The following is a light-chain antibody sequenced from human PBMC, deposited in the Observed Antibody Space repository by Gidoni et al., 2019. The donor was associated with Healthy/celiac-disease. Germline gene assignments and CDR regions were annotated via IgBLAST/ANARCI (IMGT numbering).Light chain of an antibody. V-gene: IGKV3-11*01. J-gene: IGKJ3*01. CDR1: QRVSSY. CDR2: DAS. CDR3: QQRSNWPPGVFT. Sequence: EIVFTQSPATLSLSPGERATLSCRASQRVSSYLACYQQKPGQSPRLLIYDASNRATGIPARFSGSGSGTDFTLTISSLEPEDFAVYYCQQRSNWPPGVFTFGTGTKVDIK.